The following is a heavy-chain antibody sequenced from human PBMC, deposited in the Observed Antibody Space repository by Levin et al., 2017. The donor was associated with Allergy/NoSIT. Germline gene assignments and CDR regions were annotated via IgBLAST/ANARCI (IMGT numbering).Heavy chain of an antibody. CDR3: ARGGPHCSSTSCYAAPYYDYYMDV. CDR2: ISSSSSTI. CDR1: GFTFSSYS. V-gene: IGHV3-48*01. J-gene: IGHJ6*03. D-gene: IGHD2-2*01. Sequence: GGSLRLSCAASGFTFSSYSMNWVRQAPGKGLEWVSYISSSSSTIYYADSVKGRFTISRDNAKNSLYLQMNSLRAEDTAVYYCARGGPHCSSTSCYAAPYYDYYMDVWGKGTTVTVSS.